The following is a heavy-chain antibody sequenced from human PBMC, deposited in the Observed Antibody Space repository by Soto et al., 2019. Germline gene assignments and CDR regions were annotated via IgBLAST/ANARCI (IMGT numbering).Heavy chain of an antibody. CDR2: FGVSHTMT. Sequence: QLGRSLRLSCAASGVTFSSYVISCVRQAPGKGLEWVSSFGVSHTMTYYADSVKGRFTISRDNSKNILYLQMNSLRAEDTAVYYCANSRISATVYYVFHFWGR. CDR3: ANSRISATVYYVFHF. J-gene: IGHJ2*01. D-gene: IGHD3-10*02. CDR1: GVTFSSYV. V-gene: IGHV3-23*01.